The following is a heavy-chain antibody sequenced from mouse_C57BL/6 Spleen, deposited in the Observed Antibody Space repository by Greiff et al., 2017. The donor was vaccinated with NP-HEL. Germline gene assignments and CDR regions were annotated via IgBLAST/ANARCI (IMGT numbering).Heavy chain of an antibody. D-gene: IGHD4-1*01. V-gene: IGHV1-59*01. CDR2: IDPSDSYT. J-gene: IGHJ4*01. CDR1: GYTFTSYW. Sequence: QVQLQQPGAELVRPGTSVKLSCKASGYTFTSYWMHWVKQRPGQGLAWIGVIDPSDSYTNYNQKFKGKATLTVDTSSSTAYMQLSSLTSEDSAVYYCARGTGTGYAMDYWGQGTSVTVSS. CDR3: ARGTGTGYAMDY.